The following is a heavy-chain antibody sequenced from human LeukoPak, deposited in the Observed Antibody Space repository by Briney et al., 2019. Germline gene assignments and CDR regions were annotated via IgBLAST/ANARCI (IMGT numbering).Heavy chain of an antibody. CDR3: ARGGAGTAYYDWDFFRFDY. D-gene: IGHD5-12*01. V-gene: IGHV1-2*02. CDR2: INPNSGGT. Sequence: GASVKVSCKASGYTFTGYYVHWVRQAPGQGLEWMGWINPNSGGTNYAQRFQGRVTLTRDTSISTAYMELSRLRSGDTAVYYCARGGAGTAYYDWDFFRFDYWGQGTLVTVSS. CDR1: GYTFTGYY. J-gene: IGHJ4*02.